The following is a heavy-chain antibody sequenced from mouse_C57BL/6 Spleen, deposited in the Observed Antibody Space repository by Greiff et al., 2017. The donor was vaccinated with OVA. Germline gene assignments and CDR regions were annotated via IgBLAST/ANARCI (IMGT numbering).Heavy chain of an antibody. D-gene: IGHD1-1*01. CDR2: ISYDGSN. CDR3: ARGDYYYGSRYYAMDY. Sequence: EVQLVESGPGLVKPSQSLSLTCSVTGYSITSGYYWNWIRQFPGNKLEWMGYISYDGSNNYNPSLKNRISITRDTSKNQFFLKLNSVTTEDTATYYCARGDYYYGSRYYAMDYWGQGTSVTVSS. CDR1: GYSITSGYY. J-gene: IGHJ4*01. V-gene: IGHV3-6*01.